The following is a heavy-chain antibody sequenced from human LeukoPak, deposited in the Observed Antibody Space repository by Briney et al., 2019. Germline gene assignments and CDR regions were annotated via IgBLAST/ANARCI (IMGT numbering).Heavy chain of an antibody. CDR2: INPNTGGT. D-gene: IGHD5-24*01. Sequence: GASVKVSCKASGYTFTGYYLHWVRQAPGQGLEYMGWINPNTGGTNYVQKFQGRVTMTRDTSISTGYMELSSPRSDDTALYYCARADGYNLGDFWGQGTQVTVSS. CDR3: ARADGYNLGDF. V-gene: IGHV1-2*02. J-gene: IGHJ4*02. CDR1: GYTFTGYY.